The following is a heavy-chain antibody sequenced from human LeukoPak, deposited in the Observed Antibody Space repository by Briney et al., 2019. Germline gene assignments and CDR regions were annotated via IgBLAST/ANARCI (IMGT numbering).Heavy chain of an antibody. D-gene: IGHD6-6*01. J-gene: IGHJ6*03. CDR1: GGTFSSYA. CDR3: ARAIAGRPKRGYYYYMDV. Sequence: ASVRVSCKASGGTFSSYAISWVRQAPGHGLEWMGGIIPIFETANYAQKFQGRVTITADKSTSTAYMELSSLGSEDTAVYYCARAIAGRPKRGYYYYMDVWGKGTTVTVSS. CDR2: IIPIFETA. V-gene: IGHV1-69*06.